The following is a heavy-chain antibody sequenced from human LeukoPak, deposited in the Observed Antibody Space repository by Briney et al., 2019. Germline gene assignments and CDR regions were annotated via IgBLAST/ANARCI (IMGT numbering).Heavy chain of an antibody. CDR1: GFSVMTNY. D-gene: IGHD3-9*01. V-gene: IGHV3-66*02. CDR3: ARGDDILTGYSPSHYYYYGMDG. CDR2: IYSGGSGGNI. J-gene: IGHJ6*02. Sequence: GGSLRLSCAASGFSVMTNYMSWVRQVSGKGLEGVSDIYSGGSGGNIFCADSVKGRFTISRDNSKNTLYLQMNSLRAEDTAVYYCARGDDILTGYSPSHYYYYGMDGWGQGTTVTVSS.